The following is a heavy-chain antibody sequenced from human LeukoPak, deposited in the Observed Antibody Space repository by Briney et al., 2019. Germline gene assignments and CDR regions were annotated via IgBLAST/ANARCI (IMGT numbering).Heavy chain of an antibody. Sequence: GASVKVSCKASGYTFTSYGISWMRQAPGQGLEWMGGIIPMFATAHYAQKFQDRVTIIADESTSTAYMELSSLRSEDTAVYYCARSYDILTGYYVYWGQGSLVTVSS. CDR1: GYTFTSYG. CDR2: IIPMFATA. CDR3: ARSYDILTGYYVY. D-gene: IGHD3-9*01. V-gene: IGHV1-69*13. J-gene: IGHJ4*02.